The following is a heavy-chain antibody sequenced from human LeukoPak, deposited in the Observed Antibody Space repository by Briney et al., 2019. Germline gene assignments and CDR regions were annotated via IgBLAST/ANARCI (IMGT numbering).Heavy chain of an antibody. CDR1: GYTFTSYG. D-gene: IGHD6-13*01. Sequence: SVEVSCKASGYTFTSYGISWVRQAPGQGLEWMGGIIPIFGTANYAQKFQGRVTITTDESTSTAYMELSSLRSEDTAVYYCARTATSSSWYGSFDYWGQGTLVTVSS. V-gene: IGHV1-69*05. CDR2: IIPIFGTA. CDR3: ARTATSSSWYGSFDY. J-gene: IGHJ4*02.